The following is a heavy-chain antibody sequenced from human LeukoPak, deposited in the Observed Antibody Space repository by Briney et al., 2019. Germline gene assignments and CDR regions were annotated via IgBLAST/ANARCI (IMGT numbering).Heavy chain of an antibody. CDR1: GITLSTSA. V-gene: IGHV3-23*01. Sequence: GGSLRLSCAASGITLSTSAMSWVRQAPGKGLEWVSAIFGGTTYYRDSVKGRFTISRDNSKNTLYLQMNTLRAEDTAVYYCAKDGVVATMGSFGGYYFDYWGQGTLVTVSS. D-gene: IGHD1-26*01. CDR2: IFGGTT. J-gene: IGHJ4*02. CDR3: AKDGVVATMGSFGGYYFDY.